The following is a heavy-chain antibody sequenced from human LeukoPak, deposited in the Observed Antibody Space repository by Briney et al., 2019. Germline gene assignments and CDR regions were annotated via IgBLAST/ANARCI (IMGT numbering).Heavy chain of an antibody. CDR2: INPNSGGT. Sequence: ASVKVSCKASGYTLTGYYMHGVQQAPGQGLEWMGWINPNSGGTNYAQKFQGRFTMTRDTSISTAYMELSRLRSDDTAVYYCASIVGYSYGYYFDYWGQGTLVTVSS. V-gene: IGHV1-2*02. CDR3: ASIVGYSYGYYFDY. J-gene: IGHJ4*02. D-gene: IGHD5-18*01. CDR1: GYTLTGYY.